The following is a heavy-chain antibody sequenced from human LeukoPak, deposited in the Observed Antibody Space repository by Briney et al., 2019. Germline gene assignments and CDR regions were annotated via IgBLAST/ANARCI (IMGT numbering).Heavy chain of an antibody. D-gene: IGHD5-24*01. CDR2: ISWNSNSI. Sequence: GGSLRLSCAASGFAFDDYAMHWVRQVPGEGLEWVSGISWNSNSIGYVDSVKGRFTISRDNAKNSLHLQMNSLRAEDTALYYCAKGLGGYNGFDYWGQGTLVTVSS. V-gene: IGHV3-9*01. CDR3: AKGLGGYNGFDY. CDR1: GFAFDDYA. J-gene: IGHJ4*02.